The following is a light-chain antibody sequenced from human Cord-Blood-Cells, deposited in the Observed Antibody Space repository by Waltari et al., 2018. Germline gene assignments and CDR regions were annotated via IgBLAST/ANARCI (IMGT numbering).Light chain of an antibody. CDR2: GAS. CDR1: QSVSSSY. CDR3: QQYGSSPALT. Sequence: EIVLTQSPGTLSLSPGERATLSCRASQSVSSSYLAWYQQKPGQAPRLLIYGASSRATGIPYRFSGSGSGTDFTLTISRLEPEEFAVYYCQQYGSSPALTFGGGTKVEIK. J-gene: IGKJ4*01. V-gene: IGKV3-20*01.